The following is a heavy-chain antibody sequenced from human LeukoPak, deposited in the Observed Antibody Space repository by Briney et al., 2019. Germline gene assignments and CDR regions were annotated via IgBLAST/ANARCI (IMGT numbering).Heavy chain of an antibody. J-gene: IGHJ5*02. D-gene: IGHD7-27*01. Sequence: GGSLRLSCAASGFTFSRYGMSWVRQAPGKGLEWVSAISGSGGSTYYADSVKGRFTISRDNSKNTLYLQINSLRAEDTAVYYCARDYSKRGNWEIQGDPWGQGTLVTVSS. CDR2: ISGSGGST. CDR1: GFTFSRYG. V-gene: IGHV3-23*01. CDR3: ARDYSKRGNWEIQGDP.